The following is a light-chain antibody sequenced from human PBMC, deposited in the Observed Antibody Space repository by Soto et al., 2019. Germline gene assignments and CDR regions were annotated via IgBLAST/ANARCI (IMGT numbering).Light chain of an antibody. CDR2: AIS. V-gene: IGKV1-39*01. Sequence: DIQMTQSPSSLSASVGDRVTITCRASQSITNYLNWYQQKPGKAPKLLMYAISTLQSGVPSRFGGSGSGTEFTLTISSLQPDDSATYYCQQSYSTPYTFGQGTKVDIK. J-gene: IGKJ2*01. CDR3: QQSYSTPYT. CDR1: QSITNY.